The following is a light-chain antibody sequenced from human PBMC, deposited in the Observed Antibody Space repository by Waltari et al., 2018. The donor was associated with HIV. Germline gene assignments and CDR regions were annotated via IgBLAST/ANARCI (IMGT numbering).Light chain of an antibody. CDR2: GSS. Sequence: ELVLTQSPGTLPLSPGEKATLSCWASPSVSNSYLAWYQQKGGEAPRLLIYGSSDRASGIPERFSGSGSGTDFTLTISRLEPEDFAVYYCQQYGSSPQTFGGGTNVEMK. V-gene: IGKV3-20*01. CDR3: QQYGSSPQT. J-gene: IGKJ4*01. CDR1: PSVSNSY.